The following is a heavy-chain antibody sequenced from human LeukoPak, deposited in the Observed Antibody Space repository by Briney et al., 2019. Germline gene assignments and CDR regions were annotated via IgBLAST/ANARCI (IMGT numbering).Heavy chain of an antibody. Sequence: SQTLSLTCAVYGGSFSGYYWSWIRQPPGKGLEWSGEVNHIGSTNYNPSLKSRVTISVDTSKNQFSLKLSSVTAADTAVYYCARGRHPDPGPVYWGQGNLVTVSS. CDR2: VNHIGST. CDR3: ARGRHPDPGPVY. V-gene: IGHV4-34*01. D-gene: IGHD1-14*01. CDR1: GGSFSGYY. J-gene: IGHJ4*02.